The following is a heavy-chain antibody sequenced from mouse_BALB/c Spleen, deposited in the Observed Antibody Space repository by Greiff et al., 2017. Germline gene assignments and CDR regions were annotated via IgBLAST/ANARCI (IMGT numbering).Heavy chain of an antibody. CDR1: GFSLTSYG. J-gene: IGHJ2*01. CDR3: ARNDYGTSYFDY. CDR2: IWSGGST. V-gene: IGHV2-4-1*01. Sequence: QVQLQQSGPGLVQPSQSLSITCTVSGFSLTSYGVHWVRQSPGKGLEWLGVIWSGGSTDYTAAFISRLSISKDNSKSQVFFKMNSLQADDTAIYYCARNDYGTSYFDYWGQGTTLTVSS. D-gene: IGHD2-4*01.